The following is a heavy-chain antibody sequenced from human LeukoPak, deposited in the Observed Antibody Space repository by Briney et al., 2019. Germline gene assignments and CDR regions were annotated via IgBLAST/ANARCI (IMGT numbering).Heavy chain of an antibody. Sequence: GGSLRLSCAASGFTFSSYAMSWVRQAPGKGLEWVSAISGSGGSTYYADSVKGRFTISRGNSKNTLYLQMSSLRAEDTAVYYCAKGLGSTHYYYGMDVWGQGTTVTVSS. V-gene: IGHV3-23*01. CDR3: AKGLGSTHYYYGMDV. CDR2: ISGSGGST. D-gene: IGHD3-9*01. J-gene: IGHJ6*02. CDR1: GFTFSSYA.